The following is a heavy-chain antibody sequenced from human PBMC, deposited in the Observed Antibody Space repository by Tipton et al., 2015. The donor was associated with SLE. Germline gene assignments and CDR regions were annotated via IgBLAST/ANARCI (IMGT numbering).Heavy chain of an antibody. CDR1: GGSISSHY. CDR2: INHSGST. V-gene: IGHV4-34*01. D-gene: IGHD3-10*01. CDR3: ARVLRGYYYYYYMDV. Sequence: LRLSCTVSGGSISSHYWSWIRQPPGKGLEWIGEINHSGSTNYNPSLKSRVTISVDTSKNQFSLKLSSVTAADTAVYYCARVLRGYYYYYYMDVWGKGTTVTVSS. J-gene: IGHJ6*03.